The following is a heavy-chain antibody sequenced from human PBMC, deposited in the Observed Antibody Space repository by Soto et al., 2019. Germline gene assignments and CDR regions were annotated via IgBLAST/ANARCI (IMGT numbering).Heavy chain of an antibody. J-gene: IGHJ4*02. CDR1: GYTCPSYA. V-gene: IGHV1-3*01. CDR3: ARSFSIVVRSAAGPHW. Sequence: ASVKISSRASGYTCPSYAMHWVRHAPGQRLEWMGCINAGNGNTKYSQKFQGRVTITRDTSASTAYMELSSLRSEDTAVYYCARSFSIVVRSAAGPHWWGQGTLVSVSS. D-gene: IGHD2-2*01. CDR2: INAGNGNT.